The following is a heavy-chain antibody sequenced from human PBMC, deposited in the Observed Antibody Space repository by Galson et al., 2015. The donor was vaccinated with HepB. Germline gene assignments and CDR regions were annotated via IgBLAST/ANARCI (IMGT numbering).Heavy chain of an antibody. CDR1: GFTFSSFW. D-gene: IGHD3/OR15-3a*01. V-gene: IGHV3-74*01. CDR3: ARRASYYDWTGYPDESYSGMDV. J-gene: IGHJ6*02. CDR2: ISGGGNIR. Sequence: SLRLSCAASGFTFSSFWMNWVRQAPGKGLVWVSRISGGGNIRNYAGSVEGRFTITRDNAKNALYLEMNSLRAEDTAVYYCARRASYYDWTGYPDESYSGMDVWGQGTTVTVSS.